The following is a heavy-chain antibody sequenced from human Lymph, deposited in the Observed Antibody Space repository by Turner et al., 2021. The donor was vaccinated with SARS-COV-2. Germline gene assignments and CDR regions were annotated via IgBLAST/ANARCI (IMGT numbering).Heavy chain of an antibody. V-gene: IGHV3-53*01. Sequence: EVQLVESGGGLIQPRGSLRLSCAASGLTVSSNYMSWVRQAPGKGLEWVSVIYSGDSTYYADSVKGRFTVSRDNSKNTLYLQMNSLRAEDTAVYYCARDLYYYGMDVWGQGTTVTVSS. J-gene: IGHJ6*02. CDR1: GLTVSSNY. CDR3: ARDLYYYGMDV. CDR2: IYSGDST.